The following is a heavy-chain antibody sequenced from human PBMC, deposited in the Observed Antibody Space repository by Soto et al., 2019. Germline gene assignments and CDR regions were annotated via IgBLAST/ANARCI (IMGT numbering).Heavy chain of an antibody. CDR1: GYSFTNYW. V-gene: IGHV5-51*01. Sequence: PGESLKISCKGSGYSFTNYWIGWVRQMPGKGLEWMGMIYPADSDTRYSPPFQGQVTLSADKSISTAYLQWSSLKASDTAMYYCARMDSSGLGIDYWGQGTLVTVSS. J-gene: IGHJ4*02. CDR3: ARMDSSGLGIDY. D-gene: IGHD3-22*01. CDR2: IYPADSDT.